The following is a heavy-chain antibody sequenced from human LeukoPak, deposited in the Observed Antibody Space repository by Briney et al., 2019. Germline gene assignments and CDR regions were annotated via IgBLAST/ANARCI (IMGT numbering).Heavy chain of an antibody. CDR1: GFTFSSYG. CDR3: ARGPRGYCSSTSCAFDY. D-gene: IGHD2-2*01. J-gene: IGHJ4*02. CDR2: IKEDGSEK. Sequence: GRSLRLSCAASGFTFSSYGMHWVRQAPGKGLEWVANIKEDGSEKYYVDSVEGRFTISRDNAKNSLDLQMSSLRDEDTAVYYCARGPRGYCSSTSCAFDYWGQGTLVTVSS. V-gene: IGHV3-7*01.